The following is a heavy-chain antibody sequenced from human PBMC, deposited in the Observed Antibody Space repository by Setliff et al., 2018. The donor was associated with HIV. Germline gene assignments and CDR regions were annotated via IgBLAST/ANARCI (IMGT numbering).Heavy chain of an antibody. J-gene: IGHJ4*02. V-gene: IGHV1-69*13. CDR3: ARIPNHSSGFDY. CDR1: GGTFRSHE. CDR2: IVPIFNTG. Sequence: SVKVSCKASGGTFRSHETSWVRQAPGQGLEWMGGIVPIFNTGNYAPKFQGRVTITSDDSTTTAYMELSSLRSEDTAVYYCARIPNHSSGFDYWGQGTPVTVSS. D-gene: IGHD3-22*01.